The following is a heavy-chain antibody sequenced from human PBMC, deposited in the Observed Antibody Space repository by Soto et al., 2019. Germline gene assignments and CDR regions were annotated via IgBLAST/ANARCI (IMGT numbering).Heavy chain of an antibody. CDR3: ARHEGYCSSTSCYWDRYYYGMDV. V-gene: IGHV5-10-1*01. CDR2: IDPSDSYT. CDR1: GYSFTSYW. D-gene: IGHD2-2*01. Sequence: GESLNISCKGSGYSFTSYWISWVRQMPGKGLEWMGRIDPSDSYTNYSPSFQGHVTISADKSISTAYLQWSSLKASDTAMYYCARHEGYCSSTSCYWDRYYYGMDVWGQGTTVRVSS. J-gene: IGHJ6*02.